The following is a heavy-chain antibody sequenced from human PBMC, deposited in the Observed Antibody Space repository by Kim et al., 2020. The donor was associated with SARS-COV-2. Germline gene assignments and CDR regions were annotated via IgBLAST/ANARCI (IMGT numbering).Heavy chain of an antibody. CDR1: GVSIRGHY. Sequence: SETLSLTCSVSGVSIRGHYWSWIRQPPGKGLEWIGYLSDSGTSDFNPSVNSRVTISSDTSKNLLSLKLTSVTAADTAVYYCARAQSSPRYYNFWSGYEDSWGLGTLVTVS. CDR2: LSDSGTS. J-gene: IGHJ1*01. D-gene: IGHD3-3*01. CDR3: ARAQSSPRYYNFWSGYEDS. V-gene: IGHV4-59*11.